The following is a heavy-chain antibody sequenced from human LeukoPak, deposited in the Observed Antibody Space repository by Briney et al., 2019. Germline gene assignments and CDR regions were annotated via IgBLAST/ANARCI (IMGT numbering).Heavy chain of an antibody. V-gene: IGHV4-59*01. CDR1: GGSFSGYY. D-gene: IGHD3-10*01. Sequence: SETLSLTCAVYGGSFSGYYWSWIRQPPGKGLEWIGYIYYSGSTNYNPSLKSRVTISVDTSKNQFSLKLSSVTAADTAVYYCARELTMVRGINWFDPWGQGTLVTVSS. CDR3: ARELTMVRGINWFDP. CDR2: IYYSGST. J-gene: IGHJ5*02.